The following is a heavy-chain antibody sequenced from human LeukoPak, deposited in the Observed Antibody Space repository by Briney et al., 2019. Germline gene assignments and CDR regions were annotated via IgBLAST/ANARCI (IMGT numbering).Heavy chain of an antibody. CDR1: GFTFSNYW. D-gene: IGHD3-22*01. CDR2: INSDGINT. Sequence: PGGCLRLSCAASGFTFSNYWMHWVRQAPGKGLVWVSRINSDGINTSYADSVKGRFTISRDNAKNTLNLQMNSLRAEDTPVYYCARDLGKYYDTSDNRFDPWGPGTLVTVSS. V-gene: IGHV3-74*01. J-gene: IGHJ5*02. CDR3: ARDLGKYYDTSDNRFDP.